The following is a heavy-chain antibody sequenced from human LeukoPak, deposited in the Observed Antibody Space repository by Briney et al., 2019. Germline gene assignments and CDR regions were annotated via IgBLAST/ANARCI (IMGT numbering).Heavy chain of an antibody. CDR3: ARLGGTGPLAAFDI. D-gene: IGHD2-8*02. Sequence: SETLSLTCNVSGGSIRSYYWSWIRQPPGKGLEWIGYIYYSVSTNYNPSLKSRVSISVDTSKNQFSLKLSSVTAADTAVYYCARLGGTGPLAAFDIWGQGTTVTVSS. J-gene: IGHJ3*02. CDR1: GGSIRSYY. CDR2: IYYSVST. V-gene: IGHV4-59*01.